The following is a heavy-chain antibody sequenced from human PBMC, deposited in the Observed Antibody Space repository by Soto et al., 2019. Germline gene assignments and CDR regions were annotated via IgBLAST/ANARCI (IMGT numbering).Heavy chain of an antibody. CDR2: INHSGST. Sequence: PSDTLSLTCAVYGGSFSGYYWSWIRQPPGKGLEWIGEINHSGSTNYNPSLKSRVTISVDTSKNQFSLKLSSVTAADTAVYYCAGPAYWYFDLWGRGTLVTVSS. CDR3: AGPAYWYFDL. CDR1: GGSFSGYY. J-gene: IGHJ2*01. V-gene: IGHV4-34*01.